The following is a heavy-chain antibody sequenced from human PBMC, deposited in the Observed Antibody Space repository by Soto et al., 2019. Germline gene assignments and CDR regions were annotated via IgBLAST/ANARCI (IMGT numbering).Heavy chain of an antibody. CDR2: IYYSGST. D-gene: IGHD3-16*02. V-gene: IGHV4-59*01. CDR1: GGSISSYD. CDR3: ARGDDYVWGSYRFDY. Sequence: SETLSLTCTVSGGSISSYDWSWIRQPPGKGLEWIGSIYYSGSTNYNPSLKSRVTISVDTSKNQFSLKLNSVTAADTAVYYCARGDDYVWGSYRFDYWGQGALLTVSS. J-gene: IGHJ4*02.